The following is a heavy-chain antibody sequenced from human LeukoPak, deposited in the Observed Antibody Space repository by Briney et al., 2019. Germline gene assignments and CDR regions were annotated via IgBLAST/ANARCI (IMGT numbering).Heavy chain of an antibody. V-gene: IGHV4-34*01. J-gene: IGHJ4*02. CDR1: GGAFSNYF. D-gene: IGHD2-2*01. Sequence: PSETLSLTCAVSGGAFSNYFWTWIRQPPGKGLEWIAEINDSGSTNSNSSLRSRVAISLDTSKNQFSLRPTSVTAADTAVYYCARGQYCSTTTCYSARRYFAFWGQGTLVTVSS. CDR2: INDSGST. CDR3: ARGQYCSTTTCYSARRYFAF.